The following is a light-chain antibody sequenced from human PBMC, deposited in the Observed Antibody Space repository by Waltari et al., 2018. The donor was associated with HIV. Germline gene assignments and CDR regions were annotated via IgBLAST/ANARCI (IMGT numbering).Light chain of an antibody. CDR2: KDT. J-gene: IGLJ1*01. V-gene: IGLV1-47*01. Sequence: QSVLTQPPSASGTPGQRVTISCSGSSSNIENDNVYWYPQLTGAAPRLLIYKDTQRPCGVPHRLTGSKSGTSASLAISGLRAEDEADYYCVGWDSRLSVYVFGSGTKVTVL. CDR1: SSNIENDN. CDR3: VGWDSRLSVYV.